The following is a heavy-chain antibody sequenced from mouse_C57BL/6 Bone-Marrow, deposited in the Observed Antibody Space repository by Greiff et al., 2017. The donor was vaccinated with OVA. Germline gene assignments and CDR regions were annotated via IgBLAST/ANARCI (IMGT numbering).Heavy chain of an antibody. J-gene: IGHJ3*01. CDR2: INYDGSST. CDR3: AREGNYLAY. V-gene: IGHV5-16*01. Sequence: DVKLVESEGGLVQPGSSMKLSCTASGFTFSDYYMAWVRQVPEKGLEWVANINYDGSSTYYLDSLKSRFIISRDNAKNILYLQMSSLKSEDTATYYCAREGNYLAYWGQGTLVTVSA. CDR1: GFTFSDYY. D-gene: IGHD2-1*01.